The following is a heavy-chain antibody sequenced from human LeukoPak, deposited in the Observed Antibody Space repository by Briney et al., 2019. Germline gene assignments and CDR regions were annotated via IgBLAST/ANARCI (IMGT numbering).Heavy chain of an antibody. D-gene: IGHD4-23*01. Sequence: SETLSLTCTVSGGSISSSSYYWGWIRQPPGKGLEWIGSIYYSGSTYYNPSLKSRVTISVDTSKNQFSLKLSSVTAADTAVYYCARGHDYGGNWYGFDVWGQGTMVTVSA. CDR3: ARGHDYGGNWYGFDV. CDR1: GGSISSSSYY. V-gene: IGHV4-39*01. CDR2: IYYSGST. J-gene: IGHJ3*01.